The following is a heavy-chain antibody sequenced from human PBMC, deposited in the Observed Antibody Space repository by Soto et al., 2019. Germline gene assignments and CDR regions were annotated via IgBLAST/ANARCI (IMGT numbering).Heavy chain of an antibody. CDR2: TIPMFGTT. V-gene: IGHV1-69*05. J-gene: IGHJ6*02. D-gene: IGHD3-22*01. CDR1: GGTFNNYA. CDR3: TRCGIRYHSIGFYLGIDGMDV. Sequence: QVQLVQSGAEVKKPESSVRVSCKASGGTFNNYAITWVRQAPGQGLEWMGGTIPMFGTTNYAEKFQGRVTITTDESTNTASMELSSLRSEATAVYYCTRCGIRYHSIGFYLGIDGMDVWGQGTTVIVSS.